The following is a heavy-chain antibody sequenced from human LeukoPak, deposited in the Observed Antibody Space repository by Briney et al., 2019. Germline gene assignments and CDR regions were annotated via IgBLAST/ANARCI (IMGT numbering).Heavy chain of an antibody. CDR3: ARDSTDSYGF. V-gene: IGHV1-18*01. CDR2: ISGYNGNT. CDR1: GYTFTNYG. D-gene: IGHD5-18*01. Sequence: ASAKVSCKASGYTFTNYGLSWVRQAPGQGLEWMGWISGYNGNTKYVQKLQGRVPMTRDTSTTTAYMQLRSLRSDDPAVYYCARDSTDSYGFWGQGTLVTVSS. J-gene: IGHJ4*02.